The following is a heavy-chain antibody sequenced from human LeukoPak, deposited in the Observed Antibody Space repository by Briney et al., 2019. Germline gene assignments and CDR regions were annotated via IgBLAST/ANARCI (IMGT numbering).Heavy chain of an antibody. Sequence: GGSLRLSCAPSGCSFSSYGMRWVRQAPGKGLEWVAVISYDGSNKYYADSVKGRFTISRDNSKNTLYLQMNSLRAAETAVYYCATIEIDIVFSMRDWGQGTLVTVSS. CDR1: GCSFSSYG. D-gene: IGHD3-16*02. J-gene: IGHJ4*02. V-gene: IGHV3-30*03. CDR2: ISYDGSNK. CDR3: ATIEIDIVFSMRD.